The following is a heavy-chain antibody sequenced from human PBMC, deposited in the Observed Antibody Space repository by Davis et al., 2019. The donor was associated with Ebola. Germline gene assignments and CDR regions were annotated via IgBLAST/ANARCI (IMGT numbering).Heavy chain of an antibody. D-gene: IGHD3-10*01. V-gene: IGHV4-59*01. CDR2: IHDNGDT. CDR3: ARSNYGSGSYDY. J-gene: IGHJ4*02. CDR1: PFSLSSSY. Sequence: SETLSLTCTVSPFSLSSSYWSWIRQPPGKGLEWIGYIHDNGDTKSNPSLKSRVTISVDTSKNQFSLKLNSVTAADTAVFYCARSNYGSGSYDYWGQGALVNVSS.